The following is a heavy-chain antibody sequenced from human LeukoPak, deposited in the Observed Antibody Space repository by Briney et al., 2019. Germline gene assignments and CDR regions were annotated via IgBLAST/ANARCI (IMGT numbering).Heavy chain of an antibody. J-gene: IGHJ4*02. CDR1: GGSISSYY. CDR3: ARHVFRGPFDY. D-gene: IGHD3-10*01. V-gene: IGHV4-59*08. Sequence: PSETLSLTCTVSGGSISSYYWSWIRQPPGKGLKWIGYIYYSGSTNYNPSLKSRVTISVDTSKNQFSLKLSSVTAADTAVYYCARHVFRGPFDYWGQGTLVTVSS. CDR2: IYYSGST.